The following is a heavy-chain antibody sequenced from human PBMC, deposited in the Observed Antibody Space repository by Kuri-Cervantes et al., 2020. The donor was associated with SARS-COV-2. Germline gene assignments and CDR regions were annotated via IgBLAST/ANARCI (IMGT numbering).Heavy chain of an antibody. CDR3: AENTPLVY. CDR2: ITYDGSNK. CDR1: GFTFSSYG. V-gene: IGHV3-30*18. D-gene: IGHD2-15*01. Sequence: AESLRLSCAASGFTFSSYGMHWVRQAPGKGLEWVALITYDGSNKFYADSVKGRFTISRDNLKNTLYLQMNSLRPEDTAVHYCAENTPLVYWGQGALVTVSS. J-gene: IGHJ4*02.